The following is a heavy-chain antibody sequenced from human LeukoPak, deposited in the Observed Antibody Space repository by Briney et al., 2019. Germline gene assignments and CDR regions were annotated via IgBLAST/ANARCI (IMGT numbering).Heavy chain of an antibody. D-gene: IGHD6-19*01. J-gene: IGHJ5*02. Sequence: GASVKVSCKASGGTFSSYAISWVRQAPGQGLEWMGGIIPIFGTANYAQKFQGRVTITADESTSTAYMELSSLRSEDTAVYYCARGDPLGIAVAGTRFDPWGQGTLVTVSS. CDR2: IIPIFGTA. CDR1: GGTFSSYA. V-gene: IGHV1-69*13. CDR3: ARGDPLGIAVAGTRFDP.